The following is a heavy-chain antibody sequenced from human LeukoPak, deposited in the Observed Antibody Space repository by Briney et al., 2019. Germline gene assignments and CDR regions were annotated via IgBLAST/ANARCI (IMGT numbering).Heavy chain of an antibody. D-gene: IGHD3-22*01. J-gene: IGHJ2*01. CDR1: GGTFSSYA. CDR2: IIPIFGTA. Sequence: ASVKVSCKASGGTFSSYAISWVRQAPGQGLEWMGGIIPIFGTANYAQKFQGRVTITADKSTSTAYMELSSLRSEDTAVYYCARSYYDSSGYSPPYWYSDLWGRGTLVTVSS. V-gene: IGHV1-69*06. CDR3: ARSYYDSSGYSPPYWYSDL.